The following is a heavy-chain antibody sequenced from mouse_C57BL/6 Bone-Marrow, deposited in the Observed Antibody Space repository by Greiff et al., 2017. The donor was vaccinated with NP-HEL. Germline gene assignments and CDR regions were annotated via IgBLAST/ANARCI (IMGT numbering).Heavy chain of an antibody. D-gene: IGHD2-4*01. Sequence: QVQLQQSGPGLVQPSQCLSITCTVSGFSLTSYGVHWVRQSPGKGLEWLGVIWSGGSTDYNAAFISRLSISKDNSKSQVFFKMNRLQADDTAIYYCARNEIYYDYAWFAYWGQGTLVTVSA. J-gene: IGHJ3*01. CDR3: ARNEIYYDYAWFAY. CDR2: IWSGGST. V-gene: IGHV2-2*01. CDR1: GFSLTSYG.